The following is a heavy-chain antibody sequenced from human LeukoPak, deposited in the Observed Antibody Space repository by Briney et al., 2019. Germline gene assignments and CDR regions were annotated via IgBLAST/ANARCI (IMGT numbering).Heavy chain of an antibody. V-gene: IGHV3-33*08. D-gene: IGHD3-22*01. CDR3: ARDDDSSGAHDY. CDR2: IWYDGSNK. Sequence: GGSLRLSCVPSGFTFGGYFLDWVRQAPGKGLEWVAVIWYDGSNKYYADSVKGRFTISRDNSKNTLYLQMNSLRAEDTAVYYCARDDDSSGAHDYWGQGTLVTVSS. J-gene: IGHJ4*02. CDR1: GFTFGGYF.